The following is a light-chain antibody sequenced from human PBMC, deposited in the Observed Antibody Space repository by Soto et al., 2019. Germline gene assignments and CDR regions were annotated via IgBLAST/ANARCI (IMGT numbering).Light chain of an antibody. CDR2: DAS. CDR1: QTVLYSSNNKNY. Sequence: DTLLAPSPDSLSASLGERATINCKSTQTVLYSSNNKNYLAWYQQKPGQAPRLLIYDASNRATGIPARFSGSGSGTDFTLTISSLEPEDFAVYYCQPRRTWPPITFAQRTRLEIK. V-gene: IGKV4-1*01. CDR3: QPRRTWPPIT. J-gene: IGKJ5*01.